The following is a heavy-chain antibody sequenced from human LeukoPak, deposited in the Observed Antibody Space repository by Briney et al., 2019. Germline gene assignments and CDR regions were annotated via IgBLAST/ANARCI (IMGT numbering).Heavy chain of an antibody. CDR2: ISTYNGKT. J-gene: IGHJ6*02. CDR1: GYTSINYG. Sequence: ASVKVSCKTSGYTSINYGLNWVRQAPGQGLEWMGWISTYNGKTKYAQNFQDRFTMTTDTSTRTASLELRSLRSDDTAVYFCARHVPDYYDSSGYSFLPGYYYGMDVWGQGTTVTVSS. CDR3: ARHVPDYYDSSGYSFLPGYYYGMDV. D-gene: IGHD3-22*01. V-gene: IGHV1-18*01.